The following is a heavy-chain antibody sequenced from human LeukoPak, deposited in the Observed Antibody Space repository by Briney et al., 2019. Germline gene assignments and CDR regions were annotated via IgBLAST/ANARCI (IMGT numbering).Heavy chain of an antibody. Sequence: ASVKVSCKASGYTFTSYGISWVRQAPGQGLEWMGWMNPNSGNTGYAQKFQGRVTMTRNTSISTAYMELSRLRSDDTAVYYCAGVSVAAANSIDYWGQGTLVTVSS. V-gene: IGHV1-8*02. D-gene: IGHD6-13*01. CDR2: MNPNSGNT. CDR1: GYTFTSYG. J-gene: IGHJ4*02. CDR3: AGVSVAAANSIDY.